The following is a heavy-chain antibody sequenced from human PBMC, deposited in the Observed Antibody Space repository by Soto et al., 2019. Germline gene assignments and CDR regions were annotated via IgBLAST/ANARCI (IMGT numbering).Heavy chain of an antibody. CDR3: SHRRVHSGMWFAP. CDR2: IYWNTEK. Sequence: QITLKESGPTLVKPTQTLTLTCTFSGFSLTTGGLGVAWLRQPPGMALEWLADIYWNTEKNYSPSLSNRPTISTNTSQAQVVLTITNMDPVDTGTYYWSHRRVHSGMWFAPWGQGILVTVSS. J-gene: IGHJ5*02. D-gene: IGHD3-10*01. CDR1: GFSLTTGGLG. V-gene: IGHV2-5*01.